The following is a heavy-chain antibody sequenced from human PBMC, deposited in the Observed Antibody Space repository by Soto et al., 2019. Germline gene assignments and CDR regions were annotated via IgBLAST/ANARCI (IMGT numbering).Heavy chain of an antibody. CDR2: ISAYNGNT. V-gene: IGHV1-18*04. Sequence: ASVKVSCKAPADTFTSYYIHWVRQAPGQGLEWMGWISAYNGNTNYAQKLQGRVTMTTDTSTSTAYMELRSLRSDDTAVYYCARWGIAARPPFDYWGQGTLVTVSS. CDR1: ADTFTSYY. J-gene: IGHJ4*02. CDR3: ARWGIAARPPFDY. D-gene: IGHD6-6*01.